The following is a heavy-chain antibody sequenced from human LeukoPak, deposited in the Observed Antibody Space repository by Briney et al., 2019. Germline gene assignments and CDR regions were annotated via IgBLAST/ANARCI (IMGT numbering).Heavy chain of an antibody. Sequence: GGSLRLSCAASGFTFSSYAMSWDRQAPGKGLEWVSTISGSGGSTYNADSVKGRFTFSRDSAKNSLYLQMNSLRDEDTAVYYCASGWYYDSSGYYVDALDFWGQGTMVTVSS. J-gene: IGHJ3*01. V-gene: IGHV3-23*01. CDR2: ISGSGGST. CDR1: GFTFSSYA. CDR3: ASGWYYDSSGYYVDALDF. D-gene: IGHD3-22*01.